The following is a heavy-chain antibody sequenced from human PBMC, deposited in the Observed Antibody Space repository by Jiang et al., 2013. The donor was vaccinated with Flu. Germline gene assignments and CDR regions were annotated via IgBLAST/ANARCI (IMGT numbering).Heavy chain of an antibody. Sequence: SYWIGWVRQMPGKGLEWMGIIYPGDSDTRYSPSFQGQVTISADKSISTAYLQWSSLKASDTAMYYCARRRYSSSSQGNNWFDPWGQGTLVTVSS. CDR3: ARRRYSSSSQGNNWFDP. V-gene: IGHV5-51*01. D-gene: IGHD6-6*01. CDR1: SYW. J-gene: IGHJ5*02. CDR2: IYPGDSDT.